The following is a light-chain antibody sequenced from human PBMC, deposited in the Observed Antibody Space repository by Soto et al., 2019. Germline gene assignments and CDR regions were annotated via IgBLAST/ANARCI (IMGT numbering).Light chain of an antibody. CDR2: GAS. J-gene: IGKJ4*01. CDR3: QQHISWTLT. Sequence: EIGLSQSPATLSVSPGERATLSCRASQSVRSNLAWYTQKPGQAPRILIYGASTRATGIPARFSGSGSGTEFTLTISSLQSEDFAVYYCQQHISWTLTFGGGTQVDIK. V-gene: IGKV3D-15*01. CDR1: QSVRSN.